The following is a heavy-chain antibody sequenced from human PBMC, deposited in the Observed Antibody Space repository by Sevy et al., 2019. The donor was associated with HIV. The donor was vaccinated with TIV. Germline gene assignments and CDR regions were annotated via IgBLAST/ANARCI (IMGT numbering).Heavy chain of an antibody. J-gene: IGHJ4*02. V-gene: IGHV3-21*01. CDR1: GFIFSNYN. Sequence: GGSLRLSCAASGFIFSNYNMNWVRQAPGKGLEWVSSISSSRNDIYYADSVKGRFTISRDNAKNPLYLQMNSLRAEDKAVNYCARKMELVVPDYWGQGTLVTVSS. D-gene: IGHD1-7*01. CDR3: ARKMELVVPDY. CDR2: ISSSRNDI.